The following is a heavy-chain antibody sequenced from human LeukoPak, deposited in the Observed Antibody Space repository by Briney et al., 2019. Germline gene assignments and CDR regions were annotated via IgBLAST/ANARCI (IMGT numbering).Heavy chain of an antibody. CDR1: GLTFSSYG. CDR3: AKDTAWSFPD. CDR2: IQLDESKE. J-gene: IGHJ4*02. V-gene: IGHV3-30*02. D-gene: IGHD2-15*01. Sequence: PGGSRRLSCIASGLTFSSYGMHWVRQAPGKGLEWVSFIQLDESKEYYADSVKGRFTISRDTSKNTLYLQMNSLRAEDTAVYYCAKDTAWSFPDWGQGTLVTVSS.